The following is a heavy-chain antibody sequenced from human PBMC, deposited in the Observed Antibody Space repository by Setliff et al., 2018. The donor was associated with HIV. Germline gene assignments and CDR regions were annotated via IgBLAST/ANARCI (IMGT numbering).Heavy chain of an antibody. CDR3: ARLSSAAMWGGGAFDI. J-gene: IGHJ3*02. Sequence: ASVKVSCKASGYSFTSYTIHWARQAPGQRLEWMGWINAGNGNTKYSQKFRGRVTLTRDTSASTAYMELSGLGFEDTAVYYCARLSSAAMWGGGAFDIWGQGTMVTVSS. CDR1: GYSFTSYT. D-gene: IGHD2-2*01. CDR2: INAGNGNT. V-gene: IGHV1-3*01.